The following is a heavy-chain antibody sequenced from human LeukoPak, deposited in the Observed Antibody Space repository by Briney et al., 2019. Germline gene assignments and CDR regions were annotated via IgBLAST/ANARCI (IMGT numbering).Heavy chain of an antibody. J-gene: IGHJ6*02. CDR2: IYYNGIT. CDR3: ARGWYSSGWYGYGMDV. V-gene: IGHV4-39*01. D-gene: IGHD6-19*01. Sequence: SETLSLTCTVSGGSISSSSHYWGWIRQPPGKGLEWIGSIYYNGITYYNPSRKSRVTLSSYTSKKQFSLKLTSVPAADTAMYYCARGWYSSGWYGYGMDVWGQGTTVTVSS. CDR1: GGSISSSSHY.